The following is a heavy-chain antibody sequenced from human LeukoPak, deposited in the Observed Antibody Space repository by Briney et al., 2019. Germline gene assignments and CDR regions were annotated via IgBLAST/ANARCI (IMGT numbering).Heavy chain of an antibody. CDR1: GGSIISNY. V-gene: IGHV4-4*07. CDR2: IYSSGST. D-gene: IGHD3-10*01. CDR3: ARASSGTYYTFDY. J-gene: IGHJ4*02. Sequence: SETLSLTCTVSGGSIISNYGSWVRQPAGKGLEWIGRIYSSGSTNYNAALKSRVTMSVDSSRNQCSLKLSSVTAAYTAVYYCARASSGTYYTFDYWGQGTLVTVSS.